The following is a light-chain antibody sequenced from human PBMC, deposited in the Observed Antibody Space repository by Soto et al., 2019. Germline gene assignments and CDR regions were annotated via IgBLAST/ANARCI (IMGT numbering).Light chain of an antibody. Sequence: ADRVTITCRANHNINNYVPWYQQNPRKAPNFLMYDASILESGVPSRFSGSGFGTEFSLTISSVQPDDLGSYYCQHMRTFGQGTKVDIK. CDR1: HNINNY. V-gene: IGKV1-5*01. CDR2: DAS. J-gene: IGKJ1*01. CDR3: QHMRT.